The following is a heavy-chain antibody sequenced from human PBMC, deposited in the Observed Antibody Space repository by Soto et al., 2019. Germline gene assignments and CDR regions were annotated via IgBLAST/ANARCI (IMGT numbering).Heavy chain of an antibody. Sequence: LGRAAPDDSRTRDSMTYVRQSPGKELEWDSSISSTTNYIYYADSMKGRFTVSRANETNSVYLEMNSLSAEDMDVYYCERELEAFPSRFASW. J-gene: IGHJ5*01. CDR1: DDSRTRDS. CDR2: ISSTTNYI. CDR3: ERELEAFPSRFAS. D-gene: IGHD3-3*01. V-gene: IGHV3-21*01.